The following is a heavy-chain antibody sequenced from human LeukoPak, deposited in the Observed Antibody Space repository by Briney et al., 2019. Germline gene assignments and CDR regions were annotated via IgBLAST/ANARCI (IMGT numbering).Heavy chain of an antibody. CDR3: ARHPTLEP. CDR2: IKQDGSEK. CDR1: GFTFSDYW. J-gene: IGHJ5*02. Sequence: GGSLRLSCAVSGFTFSDYWMTWVRQAPGKGVEWVANIKQDGSEKHYVDSVKGRFTISRDNAKNSLYLQMNSLRAEDTAVYYCARHPTLEPWGQGALVTASS. V-gene: IGHV3-7*01.